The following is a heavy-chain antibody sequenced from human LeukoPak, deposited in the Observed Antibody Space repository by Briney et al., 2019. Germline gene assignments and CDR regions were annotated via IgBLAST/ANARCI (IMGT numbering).Heavy chain of an antibody. CDR1: GFTLSSYW. Sequence: GGSLRLSCAASGFTLSSYWMHWVRQAPGKGLVWVSRINSDGSSTSYADSVKGRFTISRDNAKNTLYLQMNSLRAEDTAVYYCAREVVVVAATNAFDIWGQGTMVTVSS. CDR3: AREVVVVAATNAFDI. D-gene: IGHD2-15*01. V-gene: IGHV3-74*01. CDR2: INSDGSST. J-gene: IGHJ3*02.